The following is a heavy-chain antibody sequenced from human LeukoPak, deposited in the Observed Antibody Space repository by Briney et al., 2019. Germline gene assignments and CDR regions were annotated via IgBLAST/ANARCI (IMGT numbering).Heavy chain of an antibody. CDR3: ARVNYGSGSYVNSRRMGFDY. CDR1: GGSISSSSYY. CDR2: IYYSGST. Sequence: RSSETLSLTCTVSGGSISSSSYYWGWIRQPPGKGLEWIGSIYYSGSTYYNPSLKSRVTISVDTSKNQFSLKLSSVTAADTAVYYCARVNYGSGSYVNSRRMGFDYWGQGTLVTVSS. J-gene: IGHJ4*02. D-gene: IGHD3-10*01. V-gene: IGHV4-39*07.